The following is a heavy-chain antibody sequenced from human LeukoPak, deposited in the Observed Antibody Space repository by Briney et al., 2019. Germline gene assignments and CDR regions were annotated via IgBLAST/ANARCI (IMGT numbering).Heavy chain of an antibody. CDR2: IKEDGNEK. J-gene: IGHJ4*02. V-gene: IGHV3-7*03. D-gene: IGHD3-10*01. Sequence: GGSLRLSCAASGFRSSSVWMNWVRQAPGKGLEWVANIKEDGNEKNYVDSVKGRFSISRDNAKNSLYLQMNSLRVDDTAVYYCTRNRGISLWGQGTPVTVSS. CDR3: TRNRGISL. CDR1: GFRSSSVW.